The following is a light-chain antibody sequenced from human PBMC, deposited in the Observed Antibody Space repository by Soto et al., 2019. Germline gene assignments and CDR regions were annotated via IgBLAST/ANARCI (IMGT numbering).Light chain of an antibody. CDR1: SSDVGSYNL. J-gene: IGLJ1*01. CDR3: CSYAGSSSDV. CDR2: EGT. V-gene: IGLV2-23*01. Sequence: SVLTQPASVSGSPGQSITISCTGTSSDVGSYNLVSWYQHHPGKAPKFLIYEGTKRPSGVSNRFSGPKSGNTASLTISGLQAEDEADYYSCSYAGSSSDVFGTGTKVTVL.